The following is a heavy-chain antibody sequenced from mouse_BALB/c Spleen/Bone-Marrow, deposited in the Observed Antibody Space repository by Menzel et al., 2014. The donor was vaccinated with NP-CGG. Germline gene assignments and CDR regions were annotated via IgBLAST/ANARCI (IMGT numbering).Heavy chain of an antibody. D-gene: IGHD1-1*01. V-gene: IGHV14-3*02. J-gene: IGHJ1*01. CDR2: IDPANGKT. CDR3: ASYYYGRYFDV. CDR1: GFNIKDTY. Sequence: DVQLVESGAELVKPGASVKLSCTASGFNIKDTYMHWVKQRPEQGLEWIGRIDPANGKTKYDPKFQGKATITADTSSNTAYLQLSSLTSEDTAVYYCASYYYGRYFDVWGAGTTVTVSS.